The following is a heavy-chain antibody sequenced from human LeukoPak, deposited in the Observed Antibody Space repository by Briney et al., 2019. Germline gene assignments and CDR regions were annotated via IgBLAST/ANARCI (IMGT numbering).Heavy chain of an antibody. CDR2: TYYRSKWYS. V-gene: IGHV6-1*01. D-gene: IGHD6-19*01. CDR1: GDSVPSSTAA. CDR3: TRYPTGWYLDY. J-gene: IGHJ4*02. Sequence: SQTLSLTCAISGDSVPSSTAAWIWVRQSPSRGLEWLGRTYYRSKWYSDYAVSVRSRITINPDTSKNQFSLQLSSVTPEDTAVYYCTRYPTGWYLDYWGQGTLVTVSS.